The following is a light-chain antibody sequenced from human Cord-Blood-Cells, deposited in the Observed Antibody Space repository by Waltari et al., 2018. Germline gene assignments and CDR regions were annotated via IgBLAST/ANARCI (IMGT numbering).Light chain of an antibody. CDR2: EGS. Sequence: QSALTQPASVSGSPGQSITISCTGTSRDVGSYNLVSWYQQHPGKAPNLMIYEGSKRPSGVSNRFSGSKSGNTASLTISGLQAEDEADYYCCSYAGSSTSLYVFGTGTKVTVL. V-gene: IGLV2-23*01. J-gene: IGLJ1*01. CDR3: CSYAGSSTSLYV. CDR1: SRDVGSYNL.